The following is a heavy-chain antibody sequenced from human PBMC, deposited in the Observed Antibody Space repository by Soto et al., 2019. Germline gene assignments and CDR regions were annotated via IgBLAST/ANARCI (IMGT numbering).Heavy chain of an antibody. V-gene: IGHV3-30*18. CDR3: AKGVGYGMDV. J-gene: IGHJ6*02. CDR2: ISYDGSNK. CDR1: GFTFSSYG. Sequence: GGSLRLSXAASGFTFSSYGMHWVRQAPGKGLEWVALISYDGSNKYYADSVRGRFTISRDNSRNTLYLQMNGLRAEDTAVYYCAKGVGYGMDVWGQGTTVTVSS.